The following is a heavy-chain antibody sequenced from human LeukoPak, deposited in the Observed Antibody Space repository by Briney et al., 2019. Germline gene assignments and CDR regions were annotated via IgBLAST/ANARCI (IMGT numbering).Heavy chain of an antibody. J-gene: IGHJ6*03. D-gene: IGHD2-2*01. CDR1: GGSISSSSYY. CDR2: IYYSGST. Sequence: PSETLSLTCTVSGGSISSSSYYWGWIRQPPGKGLEWIGSIYYSGSTYYNPSLKSRVTISVDTSKNQFSLKLSSVIAADTAVYYCARPYQPRVTYYYYYYMDVWGKGTTVTVSS. V-gene: IGHV4-39*01. CDR3: ARPYQPRVTYYYYYYMDV.